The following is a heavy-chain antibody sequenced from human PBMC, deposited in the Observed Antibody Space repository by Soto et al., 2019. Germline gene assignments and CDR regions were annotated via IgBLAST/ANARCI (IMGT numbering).Heavy chain of an antibody. J-gene: IGHJ4*02. V-gene: IGHV1-69*13. Sequence: ASVKVSGKASGGTFRSHGISWVRQAPGQGLEWMGGNIPFSGTANYAQRFQGRVTITADEFTTTAYMELSSLRSEDTAVYYCARDRSYDSSGYYGGFDSWGQGTLVTVSS. CDR3: ARDRSYDSSGYYGGFDS. CDR2: NIPFSGTA. CDR1: GGTFRSHG. D-gene: IGHD3-22*01.